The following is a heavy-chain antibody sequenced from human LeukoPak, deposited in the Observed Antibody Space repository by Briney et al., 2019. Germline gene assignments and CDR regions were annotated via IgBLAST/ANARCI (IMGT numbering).Heavy chain of an antibody. Sequence: SETLSLTCIDSGYSISSGYYWGWIRQPPGKGLERIGNIHHSGSTYYNPSLKSRVTISLDTSKNQLSLKLSSVTAADTAVYYCARVGGSGSYIFDYWGQGTLVTVSS. CDR3: ARVGGSGSYIFDY. V-gene: IGHV4-38-2*02. D-gene: IGHD3-10*01. CDR1: GYSISSGYY. CDR2: IHHSGST. J-gene: IGHJ4*02.